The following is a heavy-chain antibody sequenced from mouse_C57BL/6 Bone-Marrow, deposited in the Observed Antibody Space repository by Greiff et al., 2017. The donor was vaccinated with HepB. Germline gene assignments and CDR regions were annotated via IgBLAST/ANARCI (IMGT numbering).Heavy chain of an antibody. CDR3: ARAMTTHYYAMDY. CDR1: GYSITSGYY. J-gene: IGHJ4*01. CDR2: ISYDGSN. Sequence: EVQLVESGPGLVKPSQSLSLTCSVTGYSITSGYYWNWIRQFLGNKLEWMGYISYDGSNNYNPSLKNRISITRDTSKNQFFLKLNSVTTEDTATYYCARAMTTHYYAMDYWGQGTSVTVSS. D-gene: IGHD2-3*01. V-gene: IGHV3-6*01.